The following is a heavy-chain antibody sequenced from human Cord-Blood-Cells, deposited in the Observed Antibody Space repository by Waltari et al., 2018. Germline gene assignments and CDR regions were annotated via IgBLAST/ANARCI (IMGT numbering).Heavy chain of an antibody. CDR1: GGTVSSYA. Sequence: QVQLVKSGAEXXXXXXXVKVPCKASGGTVSSYAISWVRRPPGQGLEWMGGIIPIFGTANYAQKFQGRVTITADESTSTAYMELSSLRSEDTAVYYCARGEIYNWNYYFDYWGQGTLVTVSS. J-gene: IGHJ4*02. V-gene: IGHV1-69*01. D-gene: IGHD1-7*01. CDR3: ARGEIYNWNYYFDY. CDR2: IIPIFGTA.